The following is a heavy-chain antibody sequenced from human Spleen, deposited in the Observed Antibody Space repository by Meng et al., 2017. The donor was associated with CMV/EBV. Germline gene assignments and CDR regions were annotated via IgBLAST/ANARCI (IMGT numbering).Heavy chain of an antibody. D-gene: IGHD1-1*01. CDR1: GGSIRNSSYD. CDR3: AREDAGTPINWFDP. V-gene: IGHV4-39*07. Sequence: SGGSIRNSSYDWGWIRQHPGKGLEWIGSIYSSGSTSYNPSLKSRVTISVDTSKNQFSLKLSSVTAADTAVYYCAREDAGTPINWFDPWGQGTLVTVSS. CDR2: IYSSGST. J-gene: IGHJ5*02.